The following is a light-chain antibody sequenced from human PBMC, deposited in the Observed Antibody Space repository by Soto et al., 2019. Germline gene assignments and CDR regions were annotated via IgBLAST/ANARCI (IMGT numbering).Light chain of an antibody. J-gene: IGLJ2*01. CDR3: QSYDTLRQEVV. CDR2: EDY. Sequence: NFMLTQPHSVSEAPGKTVTISCTGSSGSIASNFVQCYQQRPASAPTTVIYEDYQRPPGGPDRRSASIDSSSNSASLTTSGLKTEDEDDYYCQSYDTLRQEVVFGGGTKLTVL. V-gene: IGLV6-57*02. CDR1: SGSIASNF.